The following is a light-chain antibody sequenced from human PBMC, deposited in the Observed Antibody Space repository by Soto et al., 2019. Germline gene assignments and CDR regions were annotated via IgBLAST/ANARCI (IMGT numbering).Light chain of an antibody. CDR1: SSDVGGYNY. CDR3: SSYSPSSQRV. CDR2: DVS. J-gene: IGLJ1*01. V-gene: IGLV2-14*03. Sequence: QSALTQPASVSGSPGQSITISCTGTSSDVGGYNYVSWYQQHPGIAPKVMIYDVSNRPSGVSNRFSGSKSGNTASLTISGLQAEDEADYYCSSYSPSSQRVFGTGTKVTVL.